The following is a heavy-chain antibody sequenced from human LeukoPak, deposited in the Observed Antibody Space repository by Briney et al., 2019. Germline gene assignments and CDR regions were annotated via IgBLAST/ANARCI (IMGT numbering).Heavy chain of an antibody. Sequence: GGSLRLSCAASGFTFSNAWMTWVRQAPGKGLEWVGRIKSKTHGGTTDYAAPVKGRFSISRDDSKNTLSLQMTSLKTEDTAVYYCSKGFDWGQGTLVTVSS. V-gene: IGHV3-15*01. CDR2: IKSKTHGGTT. J-gene: IGHJ4*02. CDR3: SKGFD. CDR1: GFTFSNAW.